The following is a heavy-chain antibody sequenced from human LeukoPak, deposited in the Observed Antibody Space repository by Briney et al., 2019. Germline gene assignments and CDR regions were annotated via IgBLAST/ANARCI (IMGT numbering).Heavy chain of an antibody. CDR2: ISSGGSTI. J-gene: IGHJ3*02. CDR3: ASPSSTVTTQWGAFDI. CDR1: GFTFSSYS. D-gene: IGHD4-17*01. V-gene: IGHV3-48*04. Sequence: PGGSLRLSCAASGFTFSSYSMNWVRQAPGKGLEWVSYISSGGSTISHADSVKGRFTISRDNAENSLYLQMNSLRAENTAVYYCASPSSTVTTQWGAFDIWGQGTMVTVSS.